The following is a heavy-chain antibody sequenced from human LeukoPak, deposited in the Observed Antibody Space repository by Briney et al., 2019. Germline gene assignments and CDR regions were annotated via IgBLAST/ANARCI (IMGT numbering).Heavy chain of an antibody. CDR1: GGSISSGGYS. J-gene: IGHJ4*02. Sequence: TLSETLSLTCAFSGGSISSGGYSWSWIRQPPGKGLEWIGYIYYSGSTYYNPSLKSRVTISVDTSKNQFSLKLSSVTAADTAVYYCARHLRYYYGRFDYWGQGTLVTVSS. CDR3: ARHLRYYYGRFDY. D-gene: IGHD3-10*01. V-gene: IGHV4-30-4*07. CDR2: IYYSGST.